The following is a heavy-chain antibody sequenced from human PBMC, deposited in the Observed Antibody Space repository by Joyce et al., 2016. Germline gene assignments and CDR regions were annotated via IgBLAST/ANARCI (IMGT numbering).Heavy chain of an antibody. CDR1: GFIFSSYS. J-gene: IGHJ4*02. V-gene: IGHV3-21*01. D-gene: IGHD6-13*01. Sequence: EVQLVESGGGLVKPGGSLRLSCAASGFIFSSYSMNWVRQAAGKVPEWVASISTSSSFIYYADSVKGRFTISRDNAKSSLYLQMISLRAEDTAVYYCARDSPAPDLIAAAGSGDFDSWGQGTLVTVSS. CDR2: ISTSSSFI. CDR3: ARDSPAPDLIAAAGSGDFDS.